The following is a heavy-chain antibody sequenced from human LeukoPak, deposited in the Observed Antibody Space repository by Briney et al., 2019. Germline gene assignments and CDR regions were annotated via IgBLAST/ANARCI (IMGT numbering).Heavy chain of an antibody. CDR2: ISSSGSTI. J-gene: IGHJ4*02. CDR3: AKVHAYFDY. Sequence: GGSLRLSCAASGFTFRDYYMSWIRQAPGKGLEWVSYISSSGSTIYYADSVKGRFTISRDNSKNTLYLQMNSLRAEDTAVYYCAKVHAYFDYWGQGTLVTVSS. CDR1: GFTFRDYY. V-gene: IGHV3-11*01.